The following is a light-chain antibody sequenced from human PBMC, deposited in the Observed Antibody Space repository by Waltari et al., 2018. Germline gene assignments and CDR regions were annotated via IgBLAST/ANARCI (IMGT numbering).Light chain of an antibody. Sequence: QSVLTQPPSVSGYPGQRVTISCTGSSPNIGGYDVHCYQQLPGTAPKLLIFENNKRPSGVSDRFSGSKSATSASLTITGLQSEDEAEYYCEAWDNSLNGILFGGGTRLTVL. V-gene: IGLV1-44*01. CDR1: SPNIGGYD. J-gene: IGLJ2*01. CDR3: EAWDNSLNGIL. CDR2: ENN.